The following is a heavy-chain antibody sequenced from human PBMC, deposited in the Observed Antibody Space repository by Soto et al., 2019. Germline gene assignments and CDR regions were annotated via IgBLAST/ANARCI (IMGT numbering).Heavy chain of an antibody. CDR1: CGSISSGGYS. Sequence: QLQLQESGSRLVKPSQTLSLTCAVSCGSISSGGYSWNWIRQPPGKGLEWIGYIYHNGNTYYNPSLKSRVTISVDRSKNQFSLKLNSVTAADTAVYSCARGSCWPPAFDYWCQGTLVTVSS. V-gene: IGHV4-30-2*01. D-gene: IGHD6-19*01. J-gene: IGHJ4*02. CDR3: ARGSCWPPAFDY. CDR2: IYHNGNT.